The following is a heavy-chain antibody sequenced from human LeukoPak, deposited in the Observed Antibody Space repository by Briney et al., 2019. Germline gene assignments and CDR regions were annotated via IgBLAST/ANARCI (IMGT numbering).Heavy chain of an antibody. J-gene: IGHJ4*02. V-gene: IGHV4-39*01. Sequence: SETLSLTCTVSGGSISSSSYYWGWIRQPPGKGLEWIGSIYYSGSTYYNPSLKSRVTISVDTSKNQFSLKLSSVTAADTAVYYCARTDYDILTGYLYYFDCWGQGTLVTVSS. CDR1: GGSISSSSYY. CDR2: IYYSGST. D-gene: IGHD3-9*01. CDR3: ARTDYDILTGYLYYFDC.